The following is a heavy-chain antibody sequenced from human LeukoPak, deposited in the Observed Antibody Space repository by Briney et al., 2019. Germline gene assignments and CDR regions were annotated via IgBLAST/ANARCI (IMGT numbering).Heavy chain of an antibody. CDR1: GFTFSTYW. Sequence: PGGSLRLSCAASGFTFSTYWMSWVRQAPGPGLEWVASIKQDGSEKPYVDSVKGRFTISRDNAKNSLYLQMNSLRAEDTAVYYCARGGYQLLWYWGQGTLVTVSS. CDR2: IKQDGSEK. CDR3: ARGGYQLLWY. J-gene: IGHJ4*02. V-gene: IGHV3-7*04. D-gene: IGHD2-2*01.